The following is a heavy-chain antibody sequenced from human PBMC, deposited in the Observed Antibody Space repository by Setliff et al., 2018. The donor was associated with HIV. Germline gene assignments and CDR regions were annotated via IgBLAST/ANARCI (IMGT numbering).Heavy chain of an antibody. D-gene: IGHD2-15*01. Sequence: PSETLSLTCTASGGSISSDYWSWIRQPPGKGLEWIGYIYYSGSTNYNPSLKSRVTISMDSSQNQFSLNLTSVTAADTGVYYCARSRTILSFDPWGQGAQVTVSS. CDR2: IYYSGST. J-gene: IGHJ5*02. CDR3: ARSRTILSFDP. V-gene: IGHV4-59*08. CDR1: GGSISSDY.